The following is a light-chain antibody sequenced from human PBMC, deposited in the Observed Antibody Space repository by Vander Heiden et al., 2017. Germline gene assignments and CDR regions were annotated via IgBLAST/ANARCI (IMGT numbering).Light chain of an antibody. CDR3: SSYAGSDNLVV. Sequence: QSALTQPPSASGSPGQSVTISCPGSSSDVGGYHYVSWYQQHPGKAPKLIIYEINKRPAGAPDRFSGSKSGNTASLTVSGLQTDDEADYYCSSYAGSDNLVVFGGGTKLTVL. CDR1: SSDVGGYHY. V-gene: IGLV2-8*01. J-gene: IGLJ2*01. CDR2: EIN.